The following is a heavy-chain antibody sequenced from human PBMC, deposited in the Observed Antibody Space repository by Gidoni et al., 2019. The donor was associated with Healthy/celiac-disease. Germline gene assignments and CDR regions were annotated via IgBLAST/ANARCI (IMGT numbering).Heavy chain of an antibody. Sequence: QVQLQQWGAGLLKPSETLSLTCAVYGGSFSGYYWSWIRQPQGKGLEWIGEINHSVSTNYNPSLKSRFTISVDTSKNKFSLKLISVTAADTAVYYCARGRKWVGTVPVWFDPWGQGTLVTVSS. CDR3: ARGRKWVGTVPVWFDP. D-gene: IGHD2-21*02. J-gene: IGHJ5*02. V-gene: IGHV4-34*01. CDR1: GGSFSGYY. CDR2: INHSVST.